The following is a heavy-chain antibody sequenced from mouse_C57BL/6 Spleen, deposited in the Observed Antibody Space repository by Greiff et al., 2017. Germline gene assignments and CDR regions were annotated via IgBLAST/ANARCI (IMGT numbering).Heavy chain of an antibody. J-gene: IGHJ4*01. CDR1: GYTFTDYY. D-gene: IGHD1-1*01. CDR3: ARYSSYDYYAMDY. Sequence: EVQLQQSGPELVKPGASVKISCKASGYTFTDYYMNWVKQSRGKSLEWIGDINPKNGGTSYNQKFKGKATLTVDKSSSTAYMELRSLTSEDSAVYYGARYSSYDYYAMDYWGQGTSVTVSS. CDR2: INPKNGGT. V-gene: IGHV1-26*01.